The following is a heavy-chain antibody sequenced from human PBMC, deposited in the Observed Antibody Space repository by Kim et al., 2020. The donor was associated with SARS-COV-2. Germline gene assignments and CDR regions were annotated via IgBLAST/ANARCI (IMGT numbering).Heavy chain of an antibody. CDR3: ARALLWFGELLNAFDI. D-gene: IGHD3-10*01. J-gene: IGHJ3*02. V-gene: IGHV4-34*01. CDR2: INHSGST. Sequence: SETLSLTCAVYGGSFSGYYWSWIRQPPGKGLEWIGEINHSGSTNYNPSLKSRVTISVDTSKNQFSLKLSSVTAADTAVYYCARALLWFGELLNAFDIWGQGTMVTVSS. CDR1: GGSFSGYY.